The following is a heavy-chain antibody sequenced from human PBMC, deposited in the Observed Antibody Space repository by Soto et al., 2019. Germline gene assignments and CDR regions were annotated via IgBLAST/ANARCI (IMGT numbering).Heavy chain of an antibody. D-gene: IGHD6-19*01. CDR2: IIPMFGTP. CDR3: AREGGAYSSGWRYFDY. Sequence: QVQLVQSGAEVKEPGSSVKVSCKASGGTFSTYSISWVRQAPGQGLDWMGMIIPMFGTPDYAQKSQGRVTITADESTSTVYMELSSLRSEDTAVYYCAREGGAYSSGWRYFDYWGQGTLVTVSS. CDR1: GGTFSTYS. V-gene: IGHV1-69*18. J-gene: IGHJ4*02.